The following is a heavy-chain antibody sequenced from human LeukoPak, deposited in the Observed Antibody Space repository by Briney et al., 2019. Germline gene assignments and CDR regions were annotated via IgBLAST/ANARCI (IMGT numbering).Heavy chain of an antibody. CDR3: AKGDERITMIVVPGD. J-gene: IGHJ4*02. CDR1: GFTFSSYG. CDR2: ISYDGSNK. D-gene: IGHD3-22*01. V-gene: IGHV3-30*18. Sequence: GGSLRLSCAASGFTFSSYGMHWVRQAPGKGLEWVAVISYDGSNKYYADSVKGRFTISRDNSKNTLYLQMNSLRAEDTAVYYCAKGDERITMIVVPGDWGQGTLVTVSS.